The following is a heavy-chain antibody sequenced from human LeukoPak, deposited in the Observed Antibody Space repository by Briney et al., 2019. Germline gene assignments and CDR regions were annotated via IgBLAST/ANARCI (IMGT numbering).Heavy chain of an antibody. Sequence: PGGSLRLSCAASGFTFSSYSMNWVRQAPGKGLEWVSYISSSISTIYYADSVKGRFTFSRDNAKNSLYLQMNSLRAEDTAVYYCARALGIRMVRGVIPWGQGTLVTVSS. CDR1: GFTFSSYS. CDR3: ARALGIRMVRGVIP. D-gene: IGHD3-10*01. CDR2: ISSSISTI. J-gene: IGHJ5*02. V-gene: IGHV3-48*04.